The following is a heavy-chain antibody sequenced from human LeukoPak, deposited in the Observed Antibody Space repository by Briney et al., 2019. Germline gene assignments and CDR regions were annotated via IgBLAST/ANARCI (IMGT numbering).Heavy chain of an antibody. D-gene: IGHD1-20*01. J-gene: IGHJ4*02. V-gene: IGHV3-74*01. Sequence: GGSLRLSCAASGFTFSNYMMHWVRHAPGKGLVWVSRIKSDGITITYADSVKGRFTISRDNAKNTLYLQMNSLRAEDTAVYYCLRDLNWSLDQWGQGTLVTVSS. CDR3: LRDLNWSLDQ. CDR2: IKSDGITI. CDR1: GFTFSNYM.